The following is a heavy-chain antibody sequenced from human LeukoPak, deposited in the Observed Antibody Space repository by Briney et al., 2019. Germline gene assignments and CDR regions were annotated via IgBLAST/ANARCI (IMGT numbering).Heavy chain of an antibody. D-gene: IGHD2-2*01. CDR3: AKDIPAAYFHY. J-gene: IGHJ4*02. CDR1: GFTFSNYG. CDR2: VRSDGDIK. Sequence: SGGSLRLSCAASGFTFSNYGMHWVRQAPGKGLEWVAFVRSDGDIKYYADSVKGRFIISRDNSRTTLHLQMNSLRAEDTAVYHCAKDIPAAYFHYWGQGTLVTVSS. V-gene: IGHV3-30*02.